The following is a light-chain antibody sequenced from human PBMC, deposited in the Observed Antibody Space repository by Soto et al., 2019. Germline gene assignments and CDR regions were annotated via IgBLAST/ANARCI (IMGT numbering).Light chain of an antibody. V-gene: IGKV1-5*01. Sequence: DIQVTQSPPTLSASVGDRVTITCRASQTISTWIAWYQQKPGKAPKLLVYDASTLQSGVASRFSGSGSGTEFTLIISGLQPDDSATYYCQQYTNTNNPWMFGQGTKADIK. CDR2: DAS. J-gene: IGKJ1*01. CDR3: QQYTNTNNPWM. CDR1: QTISTW.